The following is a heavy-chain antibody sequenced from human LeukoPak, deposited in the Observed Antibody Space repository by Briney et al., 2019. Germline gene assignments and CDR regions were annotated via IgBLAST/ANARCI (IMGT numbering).Heavy chain of an antibody. V-gene: IGHV3-21*01. D-gene: IGHD3-22*01. J-gene: IGHJ4*02. CDR1: GFTFSSYS. Sequence: PGGSLRLSCAASGFTFSSYSMNWVRQAPGKGLEWVSSISSSSSYIYYADSVKGRFTISRDNAKNSLYLQMNSLRAEDTAVYYCARDTGDSSGYYAYWGQGTLVTVSP. CDR2: ISSSSSYI. CDR3: ARDTGDSSGYYAY.